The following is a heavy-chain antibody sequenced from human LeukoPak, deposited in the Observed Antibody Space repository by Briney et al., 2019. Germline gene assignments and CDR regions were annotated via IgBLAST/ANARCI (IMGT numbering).Heavy chain of an antibody. CDR1: GDSMTNYY. J-gene: IGHJ4*02. CDR2: IYNSGTT. CDR3: TKATQWLAFDY. Sequence: SETLSLTCTVSGDSMTNYYWNWIRQPPGKGLEWIGNIYNSGTTNYNPSLESRVTISVDTSKNQLSLQLTSVTAADTAVYYCTKATQWLAFDYWGRGTLVTVSS. V-gene: IGHV4-59*01. D-gene: IGHD6-19*01.